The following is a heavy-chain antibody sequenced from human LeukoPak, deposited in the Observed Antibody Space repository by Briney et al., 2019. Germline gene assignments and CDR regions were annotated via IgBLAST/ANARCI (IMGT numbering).Heavy chain of an antibody. CDR3: ARDRLHTAMVTDY. CDR2: ISSSSSYI. CDR1: GFTFSSYS. D-gene: IGHD5-18*01. Sequence: PGGSLRLSCAASGFTFSSYSMNWVRQAPGKGLEWVSSISSSSSYIYYADSVKGRFTISRDNAKNSLYLQMNSLRAEDTAVYYCARDRLHTAMVTDYWGQGTLATVSS. J-gene: IGHJ4*02. V-gene: IGHV3-21*01.